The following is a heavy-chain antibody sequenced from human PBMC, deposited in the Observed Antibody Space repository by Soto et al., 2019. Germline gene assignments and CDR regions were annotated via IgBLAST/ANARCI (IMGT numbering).Heavy chain of an antibody. CDR1: GFNFGNFG. Sequence: EGYLRLSCVATGFNFGNFGMHWVRQAPGKGLEWLTVISNDENIKQGSVRGRFAIARDNSKNTLYLHLTSLRAEDTAIYYCARGLRGVLDYWGQGTLVLVSS. CDR2: ISNDENIK. CDR3: ARGLRGVLDY. J-gene: IGHJ4*02. D-gene: IGHD5-12*01. V-gene: IGHV3-33*01.